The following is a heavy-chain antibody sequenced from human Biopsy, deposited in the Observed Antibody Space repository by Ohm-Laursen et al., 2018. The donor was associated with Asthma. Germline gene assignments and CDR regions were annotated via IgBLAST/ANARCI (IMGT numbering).Heavy chain of an antibody. Sequence: ASVKVSCKASGYTFTSYYIHWVRQAPGQGLEWMGIINPSGGSTSYPQKFQGRVTMTRDTSTSTVYMELSSLSSEDTAVYYCARDEGIVGATPDDAPYYYYYGMDVWGQGTTVTVSS. J-gene: IGHJ6*02. CDR3: ARDEGIVGATPDDAPYYYYYGMDV. CDR2: INPSGGST. V-gene: IGHV1-46*01. CDR1: GYTFTSYY. D-gene: IGHD1-26*01.